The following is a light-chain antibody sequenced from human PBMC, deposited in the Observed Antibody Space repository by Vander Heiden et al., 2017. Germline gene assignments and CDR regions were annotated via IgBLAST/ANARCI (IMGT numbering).Light chain of an antibody. J-gene: IGLJ2*01. CDR1: SSNIGRNS. V-gene: IGLV1-47*01. CDR2: GSD. Sequence: QPVLTQPPSASGTPGQRVTLSCSGSSSNIGRNSVYWYQQLPGMAPKLLIYGSDQRPSGVPDRLSGSKSGTSASLAISGLRSDDEGDYYCAVWDDVLSGAVFGGGTKLTVL. CDR3: AVWDDVLSGAV.